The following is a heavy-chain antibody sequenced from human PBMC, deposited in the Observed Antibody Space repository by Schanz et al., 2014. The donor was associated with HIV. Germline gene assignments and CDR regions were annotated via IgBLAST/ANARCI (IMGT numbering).Heavy chain of an antibody. CDR3: AKAGLFFGQLWLGFFDY. CDR2: ISHNGNND. J-gene: IGHJ4*02. Sequence: QVQLVESGGGVVQPGRSLRLSCAASGFTFSTSGMHWVRQVPARGLEWVAVISHNGNNDYYAESVKGRVTISRDNSKNTLYLQMNNLKTEDTAVYYCAKAGLFFGQLWLGFFDYWGQGAQVTVSS. D-gene: IGHD5-18*01. V-gene: IGHV3-30*18. CDR1: GFTFSTSG.